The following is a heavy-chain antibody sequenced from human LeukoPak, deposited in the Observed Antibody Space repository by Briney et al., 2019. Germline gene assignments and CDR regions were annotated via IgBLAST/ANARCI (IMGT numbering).Heavy chain of an antibody. CDR2: IYYSGIT. Sequence: SQTLSLTCTVSGGSISNCDYYWSWIRQPPGKGLEWFRYIYYSGITYYNPSLKSRVTISVDTSKNQFSLKLSSVTAADTAVYYCARASPLGVVTAIVDYYYYGMDVWGQGTTVTVSS. J-gene: IGHJ6*02. V-gene: IGHV4-30-4*01. CDR3: ARASPLGVVTAIVDYYYYGMDV. D-gene: IGHD2-21*02. CDR1: GGSISNCDYY.